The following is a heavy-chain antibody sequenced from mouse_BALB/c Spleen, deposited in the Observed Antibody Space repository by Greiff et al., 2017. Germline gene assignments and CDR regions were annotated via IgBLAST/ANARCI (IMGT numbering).Heavy chain of an antibody. CDR1: GYTFTSYW. CDR2: IDPSNSET. J-gene: IGHJ3*01. V-gene: IGHV1S127*01. Sequence: VQLQESGPELVRPGASVKMSCKASGYTFTSYWMHWVKQRPGQGLEWIGMIDPSNSETRLNQKFKDKATLNVDKSSNTAYMQLSSLTSEDSAVYYCASQIYRYGPWFAYWGQGTLVTVSA. D-gene: IGHD2-14*01. CDR3: ASQIYRYGPWFAY.